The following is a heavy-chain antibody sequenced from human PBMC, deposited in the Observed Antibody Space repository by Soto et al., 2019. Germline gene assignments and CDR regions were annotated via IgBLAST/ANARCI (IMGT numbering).Heavy chain of an antibody. V-gene: IGHV3-53*01. CDR1: GFTVSSNY. Sequence: GGSLRLSCAASGFTVSSNYMSWVRQAPGKGLEGVSVIYSGGSTYYADSVKGRFTISRDNSKNTLYLQMSSLRAEDTAVYYCAKEPNSSGWAVRFDAFDIWGQGTMVTVSS. J-gene: IGHJ3*02. D-gene: IGHD6-19*01. CDR3: AKEPNSSGWAVRFDAFDI. CDR2: IYSGGST.